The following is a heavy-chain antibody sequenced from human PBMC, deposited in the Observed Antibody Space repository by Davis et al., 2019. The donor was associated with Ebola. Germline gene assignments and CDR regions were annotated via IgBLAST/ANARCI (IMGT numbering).Heavy chain of an antibody. Sequence: SETLSLTCTVSGGSISSYYWTWIRQPPGKGLEYIGYIHYSGSSDYTASLESRVTISVDTSKNQFSLKLRSVTAADTAVYYCASLCVGSCYTVRYYYYGMDVWGQGTTVTVSS. J-gene: IGHJ6*02. CDR2: IHYSGSS. V-gene: IGHV4-59*12. CDR3: ASLCVGSCYTVRYYYYGMDV. CDR1: GGSISSYY. D-gene: IGHD2-15*01.